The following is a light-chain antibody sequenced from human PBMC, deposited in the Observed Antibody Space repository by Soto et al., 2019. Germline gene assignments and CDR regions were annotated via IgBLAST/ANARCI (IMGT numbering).Light chain of an antibody. Sequence: EIVLTQSPGTMSLSPGERATLSCRASQSVSSSYLAWYQQKPGQAPRLLIYGASSRATGIPDRFSGSGSGTDVPLTLSRREPEGFAVFYCQQYGGSALYTFGQGTKLEIK. J-gene: IGKJ2*01. CDR2: GAS. CDR1: QSVSSSY. V-gene: IGKV3-20*01. CDR3: QQYGGSALYT.